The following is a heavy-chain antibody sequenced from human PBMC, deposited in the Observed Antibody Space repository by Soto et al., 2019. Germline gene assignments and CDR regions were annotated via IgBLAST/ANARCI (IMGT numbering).Heavy chain of an antibody. J-gene: IGHJ5*02. CDR2: ISYDGSNK. D-gene: IGHD3-16*02. Sequence: QVQLVESGGGVVQPGRSLRLSCAASGFTFSSYGMHWVRQAPGKGLEWVAGISYDGSNKYYADSVKGRFTISRDNSKNTLYLQMNSLRAEDTAVYYCAKANNYDYIWGSYRYPGSWGQGTLVTVSS. V-gene: IGHV3-30*18. CDR3: AKANNYDYIWGSYRYPGS. CDR1: GFTFSSYG.